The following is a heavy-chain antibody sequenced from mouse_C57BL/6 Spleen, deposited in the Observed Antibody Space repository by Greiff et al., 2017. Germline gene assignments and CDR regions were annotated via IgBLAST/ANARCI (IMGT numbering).Heavy chain of an antibody. CDR1: GYTFTDYY. Sequence: EVQLQQSGPELVKPGASVKISCKASGYTFTDYYMNWVKQSHGKSLEWIGDINPNNGGTSYNQKFKGKATLTVDKSSSTAYMELRSLKSEDSAVYYCARSKTTVGYFDGWGTGTTVTVSS. CDR3: ARSKTTVGYFDG. CDR2: INPNNGGT. J-gene: IGHJ1*03. D-gene: IGHD1-1*01. V-gene: IGHV1-26*01.